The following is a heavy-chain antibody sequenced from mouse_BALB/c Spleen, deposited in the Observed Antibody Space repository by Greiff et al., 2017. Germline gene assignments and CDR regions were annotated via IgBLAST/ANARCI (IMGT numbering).Heavy chain of an antibody. CDR1: GFTFSSYA. CDR2: ISSGGST. CDR3: ARGGYGSSTWFAY. V-gene: IGHV5-6-5*01. Sequence: EVMLVESGGGLVKPGGSLKLSCAASGFTFSSYAMSWVRQTPEKRLEWVASISSGGSTYYPDSVKGRFTISRDKARNILYLQMSSLRSEDTAMYYCARGGYGSSTWFAYWGQGTLVTVSA. D-gene: IGHD1-1*01. J-gene: IGHJ3*01.